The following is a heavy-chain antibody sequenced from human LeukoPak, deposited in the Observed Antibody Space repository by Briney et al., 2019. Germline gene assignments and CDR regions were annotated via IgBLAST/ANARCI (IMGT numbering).Heavy chain of an antibody. D-gene: IGHD6-6*01. V-gene: IGHV1-8*01. Sequence: GASVKVSCKASGYTFTSYDINWVRQATGQGLEWMGWMNPNSGNTGYAQKFQGRVTMTRNTSISTAYMELSSLRSEDTAVYYCAIFVSIAAPPDSYYFDYWGQGTLVTVSS. CDR3: AIFVSIAAPPDSYYFDY. J-gene: IGHJ4*02. CDR1: GYTFTSYD. CDR2: MNPNSGNT.